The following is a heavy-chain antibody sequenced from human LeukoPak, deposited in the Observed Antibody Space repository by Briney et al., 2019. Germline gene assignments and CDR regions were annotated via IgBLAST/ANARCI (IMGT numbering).Heavy chain of an antibody. J-gene: IGHJ4*02. Sequence: GGSLRLSCAASGITFSRSAMHWVRQAPGKGLEWVAIISYDGTNKYYLDSVKGRITISRDNSKNTLYLQMDSLRAEDTAVYYCTRGTVPGLATTYGTYFDSWGQGTLVTISS. V-gene: IGHV3-30*04. CDR1: GITFSRSA. CDR3: TRGTVPGLATTYGTYFDS. D-gene: IGHD5-12*01. CDR2: ISYDGTNK.